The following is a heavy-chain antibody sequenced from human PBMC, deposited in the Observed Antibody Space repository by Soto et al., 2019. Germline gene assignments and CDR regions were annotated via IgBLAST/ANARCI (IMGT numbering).Heavy chain of an antibody. J-gene: IGHJ4*02. Sequence: EVQLLESGGGLVQPGGSLRLSCAASGFTFSSYAMSWVRQAPGKGLGWISAVSGSGGSTYYADSVKGRFTISRDNSKDTLYLQMNTPRAEDTAVYYCAKPPDYNWNDYWGQGTLVTVSS. V-gene: IGHV3-23*01. CDR1: GFTFSSYA. D-gene: IGHD1-20*01. CDR3: AKPPDYNWNDY. CDR2: VSGSGGST.